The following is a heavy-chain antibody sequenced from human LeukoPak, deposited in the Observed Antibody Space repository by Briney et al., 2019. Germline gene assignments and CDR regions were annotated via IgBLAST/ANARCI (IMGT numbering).Heavy chain of an antibody. CDR2: IVPTFATA. V-gene: IGHV1-69*13. CDR3: ARGPEYSTLGWFDP. D-gene: IGHD6-6*01. CDR1: GGTFSSYA. Sequence: GASVKVSCKASGGTFSSYAISWVRQAPGQGLEWMGGIVPTFATANYAQKLQGRVTIIADESTSTVYMELSSLRSDDTAVYYCARGPEYSTLGWFDPWGQGTLVTVSS. J-gene: IGHJ5*02.